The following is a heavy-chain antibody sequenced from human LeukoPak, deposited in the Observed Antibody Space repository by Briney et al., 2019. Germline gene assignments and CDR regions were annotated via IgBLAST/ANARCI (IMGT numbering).Heavy chain of an antibody. CDR2: IKQDGSEK. CDR1: GFTFSSYW. Sequence: GVLRLSCAASGFTFSSYWMSWVRQAPGKGLEWVANIKQDGSEKYYVDSVKGRFTISRDNAKNSLYLQMNSLRAEDTAVYYCTRDGLYCSGGSCYSNYWGQGTLVTVSS. J-gene: IGHJ4*02. D-gene: IGHD2-15*01. CDR3: TRDGLYCSGGSCYSNY. V-gene: IGHV3-7*03.